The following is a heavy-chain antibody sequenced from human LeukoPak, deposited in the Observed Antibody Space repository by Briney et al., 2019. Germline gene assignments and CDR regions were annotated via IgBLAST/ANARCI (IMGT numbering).Heavy chain of an antibody. V-gene: IGHV4-59*01. CDR1: GGSFSGYY. D-gene: IGHD6-19*01. CDR3: ARGKYRSGWYEDY. CDR2: IYYSGST. J-gene: IGHJ4*02. Sequence: SETLSLTCAVYGGSFSGYYWSWIRQPPGKGLDWIGYIYYSGSTNYNPSLKSRVTISLDTSKNQFSLKLSSVTAADTAVYYCARGKYRSGWYEDYWGQGTLVTVSS.